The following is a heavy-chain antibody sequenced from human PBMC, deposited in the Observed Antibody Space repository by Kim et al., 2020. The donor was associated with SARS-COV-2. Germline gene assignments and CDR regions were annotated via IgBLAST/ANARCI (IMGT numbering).Heavy chain of an antibody. CDR3: ARGPNYYYMDV. J-gene: IGHJ6*03. Sequence: KYYADSVEGRFTISRDNSKNTLYLQMNSLRAEDTAVYYCARGPNYYYMDVWGKGTTVTVSS. CDR2: K. V-gene: IGHV3-30*01.